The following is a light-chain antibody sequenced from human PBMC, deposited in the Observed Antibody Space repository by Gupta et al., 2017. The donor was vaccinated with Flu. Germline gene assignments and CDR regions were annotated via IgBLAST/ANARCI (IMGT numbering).Light chain of an antibody. CDR1: QSVRSN. CDR3: QQYNNWPPLT. V-gene: IGKV3-15*01. CDR2: GAS. J-gene: IGKJ4*01. Sequence: EIVMTQSPATLSVSPGERAIFSCRASQSVRSNLAWYQQIPGQAPRLLIYGASTRATGVPARFSGSGSGTEFTLTINSLQSEDFAVYYCQQYNNWPPLTFGGGTKVEIK.